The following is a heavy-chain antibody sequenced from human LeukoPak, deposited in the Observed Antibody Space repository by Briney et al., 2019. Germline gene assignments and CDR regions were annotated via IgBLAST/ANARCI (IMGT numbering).Heavy chain of an antibody. CDR1: GYTLTELS. CDR2: FDPEDGET. Sequence: ASVEVSCKVSGYTLTELSMHWVRQAPGKGLEWMGGFDPEDGETIYAQKFQGRVTMTEDTSTDTAYMELSSLRSEDTAVYYCARGGVGATTMPDWYFDLWGRGTLVTVSS. J-gene: IGHJ2*01. V-gene: IGHV1-24*01. D-gene: IGHD1-26*01. CDR3: ARGGVGATTMPDWYFDL.